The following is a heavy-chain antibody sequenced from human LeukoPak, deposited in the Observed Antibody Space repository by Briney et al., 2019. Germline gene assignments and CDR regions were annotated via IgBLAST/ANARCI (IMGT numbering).Heavy chain of an antibody. CDR3: ARDQGWYSSIDY. V-gene: IGHV4-39*07. CDR2: IYYSGST. J-gene: IGHJ4*02. D-gene: IGHD6-19*01. CDR1: GGSISSGSYY. Sequence: PSQTLSLTCTVSGGSISSGSYYWGWIRQPPGKGLEWIGSIYYSGSTYYNPSLKSRVTISIDTSKNQFSLKLSSVTAADTAVYYCARDQGWYSSIDYWGQGTLVTVSS.